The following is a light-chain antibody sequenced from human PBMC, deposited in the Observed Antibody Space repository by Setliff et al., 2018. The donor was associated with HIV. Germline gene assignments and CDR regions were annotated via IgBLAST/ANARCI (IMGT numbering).Light chain of an antibody. CDR1: NSDVGGYNY. Sequence: QSVLTQPASVSGSPGQSITISCTGTNSDVGGYNYVSWYQQHPGKAPKLMIYEVSNRPSGVSNRFSGSKSGNTASLTISGLQAEDEADYYCSSYTGSRTYVFGTGTKVTVL. V-gene: IGLV2-14*01. J-gene: IGLJ1*01. CDR3: SSYTGSRTYV. CDR2: EVS.